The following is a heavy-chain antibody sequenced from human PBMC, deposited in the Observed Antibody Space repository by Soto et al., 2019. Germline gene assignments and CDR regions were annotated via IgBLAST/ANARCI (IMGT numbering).Heavy chain of an antibody. J-gene: IGHJ4*02. Sequence: PSETLSLTCTVSDYSIGSGYYWGWIRQPPGKGLEWIGSIIHSGNTNYNPSLKSRVTMSVDTSKNQFSLKLSSVIAADTAVYYCASRDPGTSVDYWGQGALVTVSS. CDR3: ASRDPGTSVDY. V-gene: IGHV4-38-2*02. D-gene: IGHD1-7*01. CDR1: DYSIGSGYY. CDR2: IIHSGNT.